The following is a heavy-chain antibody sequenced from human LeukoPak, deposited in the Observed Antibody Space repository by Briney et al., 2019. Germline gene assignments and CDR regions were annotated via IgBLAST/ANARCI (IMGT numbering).Heavy chain of an antibody. CDR2: IFSGYSRT. CDR1: GYSFTSYW. V-gene: IGHV5-51*01. Sequence: GESLKISCKGIGYSFTSYWIGWVRQMPGKGLEWMGVIFSGYSRTRYNPSFQGQVTISVDKSISTAYLQWVSLKASDTAMYYCACRDLTSTWSYPWGQGTLVTVPS. CDR3: ACRDLTSTWSYP. J-gene: IGHJ5*02. D-gene: IGHD2-2*01.